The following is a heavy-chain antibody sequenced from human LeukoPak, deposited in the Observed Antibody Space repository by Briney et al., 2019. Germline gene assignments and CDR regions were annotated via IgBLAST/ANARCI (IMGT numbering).Heavy chain of an antibody. CDR2: IRYDGNNE. CDR3: ARVDYGDYQYFQQ. D-gene: IGHD4-17*01. Sequence: GGSLRLSCAASGFTFSSYGMHWVRQAPGKGLDWVAFIRYDGNNEYYADSVKGRFTISRDNSKNTLYLQMDSLRAEDTAVYYCARVDYGDYQYFQQWGQGTLVTVSS. J-gene: IGHJ1*01. V-gene: IGHV3-30*02. CDR1: GFTFSSYG.